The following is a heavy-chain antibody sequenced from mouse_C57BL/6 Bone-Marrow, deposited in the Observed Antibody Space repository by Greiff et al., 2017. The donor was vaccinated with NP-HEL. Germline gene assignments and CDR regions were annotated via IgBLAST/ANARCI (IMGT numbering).Heavy chain of an antibody. V-gene: IGHV1-64*01. D-gene: IGHD2-4*01. CDR3: ARRGRYDYDVWAMDY. CDR2: IHPNSGST. Sequence: QVQLQQPGAELVKPGASVKLSCKASGYTFTSYWMHWVKQRPGPGLEWIGMIHPNSGSTNYNEKFKSKATLTVDKSSSTTYMQLSSLTSEDSAVYYCARRGRYDYDVWAMDYWGQGTSVTVSS. J-gene: IGHJ4*01. CDR1: GYTFTSYW.